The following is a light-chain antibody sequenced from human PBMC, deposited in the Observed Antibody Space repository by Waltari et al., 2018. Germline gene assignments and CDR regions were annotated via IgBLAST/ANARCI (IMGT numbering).Light chain of an antibody. Sequence: EIVMTKSPATRSESQGERATLSCRASQSVSSNLAWYQQKPGQAPRLLIYGASTRATGIPARFSGSGSRTEFTLTISSMQSEDFAVYYCQQYNNWLGTFGGGTKVEIK. V-gene: IGKV3-15*01. CDR2: GAS. J-gene: IGKJ4*01. CDR3: QQYNNWLGT. CDR1: QSVSSN.